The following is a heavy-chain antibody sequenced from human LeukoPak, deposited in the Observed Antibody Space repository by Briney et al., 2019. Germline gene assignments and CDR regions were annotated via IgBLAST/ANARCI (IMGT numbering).Heavy chain of an antibody. J-gene: IGHJ5*02. Sequence: SETLSLTCAVYGGSFSGYYWSWIRQHPGKGLEWIGYIYYSGSTYYNPSLKSRVNISVDTSKNQFSLKLSSVTAADTAVYYCARDSGDWFDPWGQGTLVTVSS. CDR2: IYYSGST. CDR1: GGSFSGYY. V-gene: IGHV4-31*11. CDR3: ARDSGDWFDP.